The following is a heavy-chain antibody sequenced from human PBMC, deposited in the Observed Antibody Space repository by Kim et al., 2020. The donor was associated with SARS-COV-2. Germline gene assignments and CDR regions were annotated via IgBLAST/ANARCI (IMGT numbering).Heavy chain of an antibody. CDR3: ARDPLEYSSSSDRHYYGMDV. J-gene: IGHJ6*02. CDR2: IYYSGST. D-gene: IGHD6-6*01. Sequence: SETLSLTCTVSGGSISSYYWSWIRQPPGKGLEWIGYIYYSGSTNYNPSLKSRVTISVDTSKNQFSLKLSSVTAADTAVYYCARDPLEYSSSSDRHYYGMDVWGQGTTVTVSS. V-gene: IGHV4-59*13. CDR1: GGSISSYY.